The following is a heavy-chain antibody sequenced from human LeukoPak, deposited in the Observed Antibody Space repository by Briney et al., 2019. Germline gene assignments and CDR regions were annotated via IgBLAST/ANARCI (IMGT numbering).Heavy chain of an antibody. CDR3: ARDYYDRDIRYFDD. Sequence: GGSMRLSCAAYGFTFSSYGMHWVRQAPGKGLEWVAVIWYDASNKYYADSVKGRFTISRDNSKNTLYLQMNSRRAEDTAVYYCARDYYDRDIRYFDDWGQGTLVTVSS. J-gene: IGHJ4*02. V-gene: IGHV3-33*01. CDR2: IWYDASNK. D-gene: IGHD3-22*01. CDR1: GFTFSSYG.